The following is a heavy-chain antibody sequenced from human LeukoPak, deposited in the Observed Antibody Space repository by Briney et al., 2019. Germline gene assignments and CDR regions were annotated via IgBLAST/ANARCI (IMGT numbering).Heavy chain of an antibody. CDR1: GGTFSSYA. CDR3: ARVTFSSYYYDSSGYYYGY. J-gene: IGHJ4*02. V-gene: IGHV1-69*04. CDR2: IIPILGIA. Sequence: SVKVSCKASGGTFSSYAISWVRQAPGRGLEWMGRIIPILGIANYAQKFQGRVTITADKSTSTAYMELSSLRSEDTAVYYCARVTFSSYYYDSSGYYYGYWGQGTLVTVSS. D-gene: IGHD3-22*01.